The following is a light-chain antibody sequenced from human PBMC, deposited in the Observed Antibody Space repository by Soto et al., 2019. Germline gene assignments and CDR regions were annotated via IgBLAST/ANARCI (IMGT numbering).Light chain of an antibody. V-gene: IGKV3-11*01. CDR2: DAS. Sequence: EIVLTQSPATLSLSPGERATLSCRASQSVSSYLAWYQQKPGQAPRLLIYDASNRATGIPARFSGSGSGTDFTLTIRSLEPEDFAVYYCQQRSNWHLTFGGGTMVEFK. J-gene: IGKJ4*01. CDR1: QSVSSY. CDR3: QQRSNWHLT.